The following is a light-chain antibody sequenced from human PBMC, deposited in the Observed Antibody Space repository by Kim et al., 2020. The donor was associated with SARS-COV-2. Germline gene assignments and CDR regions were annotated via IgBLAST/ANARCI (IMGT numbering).Light chain of an antibody. Sequence: QRVTISCTGSSSNIGAGYDVHWYQQLPGTAPKRLIYGNSNRSSGVPDRFSGSKSGTSASLAITGLQAEDEADYYCQSYDSSLSGWVFGGGTQLTVL. CDR2: GNS. CDR3: QSYDSSLSGWV. V-gene: IGLV1-40*01. CDR1: SSNIGAGYD. J-gene: IGLJ3*02.